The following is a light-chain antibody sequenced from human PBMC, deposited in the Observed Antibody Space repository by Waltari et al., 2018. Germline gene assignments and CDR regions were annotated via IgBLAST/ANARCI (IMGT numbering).Light chain of an antibody. J-gene: IGKJ1*01. CDR1: PSISSW. Sequence: DIQMTQSPSTLSASVGDRVTITCRASPSISSWLAWYQQKTGKAPKILIYKASSLESGVPSRFSGSGSGTEFTLTISSLQPDDFATYYCQQYNSYWTFGQGTKVEIK. V-gene: IGKV1-5*03. CDR2: KAS. CDR3: QQYNSYWT.